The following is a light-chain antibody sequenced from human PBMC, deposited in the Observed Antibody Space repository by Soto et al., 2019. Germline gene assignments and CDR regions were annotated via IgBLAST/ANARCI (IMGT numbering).Light chain of an antibody. CDR2: GNT. CDR3: QSYDSSLSGSKV. J-gene: IGLJ3*02. V-gene: IGLV1-40*01. CDR1: SSNIGAGYV. Sequence: QSVLTQPPSVSGAPGQRVTISCTGSSSNIGAGYVVHWYQQLPGTAPKLLIYGNTNRPSGVPDRFSGSKSGTSASLAITGLQAGDEADYYCQSYDSSLSGSKVFGGGTKLTVL.